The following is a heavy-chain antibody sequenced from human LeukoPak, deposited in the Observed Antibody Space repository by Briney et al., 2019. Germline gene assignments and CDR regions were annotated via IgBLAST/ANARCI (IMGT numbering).Heavy chain of an antibody. Sequence: GESLKISCKGSGYSFTSYWIGWVRQMPGKGLEWVGIIYPGDSDTRYSPSFQGQVTISADKSISTAYLQWGSLKASDTAMYYCAREGGTAKYGMDVWGQGTTVTVSS. CDR2: IYPGDSDT. CDR3: AREGGTAKYGMDV. V-gene: IGHV5-51*01. J-gene: IGHJ6*02. D-gene: IGHD5-18*01. CDR1: GYSFTSYW.